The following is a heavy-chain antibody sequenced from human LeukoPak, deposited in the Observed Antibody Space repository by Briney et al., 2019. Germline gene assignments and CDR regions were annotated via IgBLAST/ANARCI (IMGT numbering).Heavy chain of an antibody. Sequence: GGSLRLSCAASGFTVSNNYMNWVRQAPGKGLEWVSVIYSDGRTYYADSVKGRFTISRDNSKNTLYLQINSLRAEDTAVYCCAKSRTIGVSAADYWGQGTLVTVSS. CDR2: IYSDGRT. J-gene: IGHJ4*02. CDR1: GFTVSNNY. CDR3: AKSRTIGVSAADY. D-gene: IGHD6-19*01. V-gene: IGHV3-66*02.